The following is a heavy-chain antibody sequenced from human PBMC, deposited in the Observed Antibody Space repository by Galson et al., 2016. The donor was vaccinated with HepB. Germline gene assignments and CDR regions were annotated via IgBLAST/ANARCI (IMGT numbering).Heavy chain of an antibody. CDR1: GFTFSKAW. CDR2: IKSKNDGGTT. V-gene: IGHV3-15*01. CDR3: TTFGGSGNYWEGVFPS. J-gene: IGHJ5*02. Sequence: SLRLSCAASGFTFSKAWMNWVRQAPGKGLEWVGRIKSKNDGGTTEYAVPVKGRFSISRDDSKNTLFLQINSLKTEDTAVYYCTTFGGSGNYWEGVFPSWGQGTLVIVSS. D-gene: IGHD3-10*01.